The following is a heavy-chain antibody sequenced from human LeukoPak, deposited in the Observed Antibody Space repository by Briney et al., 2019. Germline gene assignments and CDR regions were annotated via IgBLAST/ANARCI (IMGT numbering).Heavy chain of an antibody. V-gene: IGHV3-7*01. D-gene: IGHD6-6*01. Sequence: GGSLRLSCAASGFPFSRHWMSWVRQAPGKGLQWVANIREDGSENYYVDSVKGRFTISRDNAKNSLYLQMNSLRAEDTAVYYCAAESSSSWEGHWGQGALVTVSS. CDR1: GFPFSRHW. CDR2: IREDGSEN. J-gene: IGHJ4*02. CDR3: AAESSSSWEGH.